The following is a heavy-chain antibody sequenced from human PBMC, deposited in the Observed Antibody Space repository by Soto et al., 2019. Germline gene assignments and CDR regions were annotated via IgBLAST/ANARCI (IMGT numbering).Heavy chain of an antibody. CDR2: ISGSGGGT. CDR3: ATPSAGAAPAS. J-gene: IGHJ1*01. D-gene: IGHD6-13*01. CDR1: GFTFSSYA. V-gene: IGHV3-23*01. Sequence: EVQLLESGGGLVQPGGSLRLCCAASGFTFSSYAMSWVRQAPGKGLEWVSLISGSGGGTYYADSVKGRFTSSRDNSKNTLYLHMNSLRAEDTAVYSCATPSAGAAPASWGQGSLVTVCS.